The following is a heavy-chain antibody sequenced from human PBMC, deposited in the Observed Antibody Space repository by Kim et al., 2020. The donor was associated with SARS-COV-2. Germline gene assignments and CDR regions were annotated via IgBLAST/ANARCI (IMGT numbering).Heavy chain of an antibody. CDR3: ARVGGDSSGPYYFDY. D-gene: IGHD3-22*01. CDR1: GGSFSGYY. V-gene: IGHV4-34*01. CDR2: INHSGST. J-gene: IGHJ4*02. Sequence: SETLSLTCAVYGGSFSGYYWSWIRQPPGKGLEWIGEINHSGSTNYNPSLKSRVTISVDTSKNQFSLKLSSVTAADTAVYYCARVGGDSSGPYYFDYWGQGTLVTVSS.